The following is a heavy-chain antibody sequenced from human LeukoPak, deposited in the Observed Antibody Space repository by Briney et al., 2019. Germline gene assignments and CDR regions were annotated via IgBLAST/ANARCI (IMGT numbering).Heavy chain of an antibody. Sequence: PSETLSLTCAVYGGSLSGYYWSWIRQPPGKGLEWMGEIKNSGSTNYNPSLKRRVTISVDTSKNQFSLKLSSVTATDTAVYYCAKGARPYSCSCGYWGQGTLVTVSS. CDR2: IKNSGST. CDR3: AKGARPYSCSCGY. J-gene: IGHJ4*02. CDR1: GGSLSGYY. V-gene: IGHV4-34*01. D-gene: IGHD6-13*01.